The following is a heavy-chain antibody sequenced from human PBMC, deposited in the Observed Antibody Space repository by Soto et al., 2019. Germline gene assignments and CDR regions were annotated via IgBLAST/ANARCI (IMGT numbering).Heavy chain of an antibody. CDR1: GFSFSGYA. CDR3: AKDGPRMTPHPGADFDQ. Sequence: GGSLRLSCAASGFSFSGYAMTWVRQAPGKGLEWVSAIRGSGGSTYYADSVKGRFTISRDNSKNTLFLQMNSLRAEDTAVYYCAKDGPRMTPHPGADFDQWGQGILVTVSS. V-gene: IGHV3-23*01. J-gene: IGHJ4*02. CDR2: IRGSGGST.